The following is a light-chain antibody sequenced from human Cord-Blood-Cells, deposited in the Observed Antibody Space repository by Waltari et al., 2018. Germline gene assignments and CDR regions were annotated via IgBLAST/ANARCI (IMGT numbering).Light chain of an antibody. Sequence: QSALTQPRSVSGSPGQSVTISCTGTSSDVGGYNYVSWYQQHPGKAPKPMLYDVSXXXXXXXXXXXXXXXXXXAXLTXSGLQAEDEADYYCCSYAGSYTFWVFGGGTKLTVL. V-gene: IGLV2-11*01. CDR2: DVS. J-gene: IGLJ3*02. CDR3: CSYAGSYTFWV. CDR1: SSDVGGYNY.